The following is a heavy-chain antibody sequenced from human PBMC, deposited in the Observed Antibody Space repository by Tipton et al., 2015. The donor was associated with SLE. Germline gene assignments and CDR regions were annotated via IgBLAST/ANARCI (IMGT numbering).Heavy chain of an antibody. Sequence: TLSLTCTVSGGSISSYYWSWIRQPPGKGLEWIGYIYTSGSTNYNPSLKSRVTISGDTSKNQFSLKLSSVTAADTAVYYCARGLGYCSGGSCYYFDYWGQGTLVTVSS. V-gene: IGHV4-4*08. J-gene: IGHJ4*02. CDR1: GGSISSYY. D-gene: IGHD2-15*01. CDR2: IYTSGST. CDR3: ARGLGYCSGGSCYYFDY.